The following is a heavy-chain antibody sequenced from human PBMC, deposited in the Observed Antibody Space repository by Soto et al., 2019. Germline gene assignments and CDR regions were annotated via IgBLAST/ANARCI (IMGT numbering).Heavy chain of an antibody. CDR3: ARDNGMAGSFDP. Sequence: QVQLVQSGAEVMRPGASVKVSCKASGYTFTSYYMHWVRQAPGQGLEWMGLINPSGGRTNYAQKFQGRVTMTRDTSTMTVYMDLSSLRSEDTAVYYCARDNGMAGSFDPWGQGTLVTVSS. CDR1: GYTFTSYY. CDR2: INPSGGRT. V-gene: IGHV1-46*01. J-gene: IGHJ5*02. D-gene: IGHD2-8*01.